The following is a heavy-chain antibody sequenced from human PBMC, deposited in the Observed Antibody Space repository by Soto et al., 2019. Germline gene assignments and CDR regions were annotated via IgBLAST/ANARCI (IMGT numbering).Heavy chain of an antibody. D-gene: IGHD3-10*01. CDR2: IYYSGST. Sequence: SETLSLTCTVSGGSISSYYWSWIRQPPGKGLEWIGYIYYSGSTNYNPSLKSRVTISVDTSKNQFSLKLSSVTAADTAVYYCARGRKVRGVIWDWGQGTLVTVSS. V-gene: IGHV4-59*01. CDR1: GGSISSYY. J-gene: IGHJ4*02. CDR3: ARGRKVRGVIWD.